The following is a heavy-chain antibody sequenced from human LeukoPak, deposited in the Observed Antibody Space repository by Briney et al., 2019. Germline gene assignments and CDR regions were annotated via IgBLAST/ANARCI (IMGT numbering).Heavy chain of an antibody. CDR2: ISSTSRTI. D-gene: IGHD5-24*01. CDR3: ARDPLRWLQNNYYYYYMDV. CDR1: GSTFSSYG. V-gene: IGHV3-48*02. J-gene: IGHJ6*03. Sequence: GGSLGLSCATSGSTFSSYGMNWVRQAPGKGLEWVSYISSTSRTIYDADSVKGRFTISRDNAKNSLYLQMNSLRDEDTAVYYCARDPLRWLQNNYYYYYMDVWGKGTTVTVSS.